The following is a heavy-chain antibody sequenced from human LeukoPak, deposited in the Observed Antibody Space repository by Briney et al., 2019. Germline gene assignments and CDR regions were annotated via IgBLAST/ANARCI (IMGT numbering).Heavy chain of an antibody. CDR1: GGSIRTHY. J-gene: IGHJ3*02. CDR3: ARGITPNKNDAFNI. CDR2: IYYSGST. Sequence: SETLSLACTVSGGSIRTHYWSWIRQPPGKGLEWIGYIYYSGSTNYSPSLKSRVTISKDTSKNQFSLEMSSVTAADTAVYYCARGITPNKNDAFNIWGQGTMVTVSS. V-gene: IGHV4-59*11. D-gene: IGHD1/OR15-1a*01.